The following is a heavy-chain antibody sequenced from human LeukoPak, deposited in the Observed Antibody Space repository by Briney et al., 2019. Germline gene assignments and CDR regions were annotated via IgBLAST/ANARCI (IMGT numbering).Heavy chain of an antibody. J-gene: IGHJ4*02. CDR3: ARVPGAYGSGTYYV. Sequence: GGSLRLSCAASGLSVSINYMSWVRQAPGKGLGWGSVIYSGGTTDYFDSVKGRFTISRDNSKNTLFLQMNSLRAEDTAVYYCARVPGAYGSGTYYVWGQGTRVTVSS. CDR1: GLSVSINY. D-gene: IGHD3-10*01. V-gene: IGHV3-53*01. CDR2: IYSGGTT.